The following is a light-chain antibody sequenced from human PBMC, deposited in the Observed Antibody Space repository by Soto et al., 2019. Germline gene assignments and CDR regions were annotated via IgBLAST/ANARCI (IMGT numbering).Light chain of an antibody. CDR1: SSNIGAGYD. CDR3: QSYDSSRSGGV. J-gene: IGLJ3*02. V-gene: IGLV1-40*01. CDR2: GNS. Sequence: QLVLTQPPSVSGAPVQRVTISCTGSSSNIGAGYDVHWYQQLPGTAPKLLIHGNSNRPSGVPDRFSGSKSGTSASLAITGLQAEDEADYYCQSYDSSRSGGVFGGGTPLTVL.